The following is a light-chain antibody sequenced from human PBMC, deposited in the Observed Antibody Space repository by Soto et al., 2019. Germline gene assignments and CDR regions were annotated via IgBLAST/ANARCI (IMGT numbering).Light chain of an antibody. CDR3: AAWDDSLNGQV. Sequence: QSVLTQPPSASGTPGQRVSISCSGSSSNIALNAGTWYQQLPRTAPRLLIYANNQRPSGVPDRFSGSKSGTSASLVISGLQSADEADYFCAAWDDSLNGQVFGGGTKVTVL. J-gene: IGLJ2*01. CDR1: SSNIALNA. V-gene: IGLV1-44*01. CDR2: ANN.